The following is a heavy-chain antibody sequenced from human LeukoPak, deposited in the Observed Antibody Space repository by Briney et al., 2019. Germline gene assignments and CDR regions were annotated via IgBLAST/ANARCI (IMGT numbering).Heavy chain of an antibody. D-gene: IGHD5-18*01. CDR3: AINVDTAMVTGMF. Sequence: GESLKISCKGSGYSFANYWIGWVRQMPGKALEWMGIIYPDDSDTKYSPSFQGQVTISADKSISTAYLQWSSLKASDTAMYYCAINVDTAMVTGMFWGQGTLVTVSS. J-gene: IGHJ4*02. CDR2: IYPDDSDT. CDR1: GYSFANYW. V-gene: IGHV5-51*01.